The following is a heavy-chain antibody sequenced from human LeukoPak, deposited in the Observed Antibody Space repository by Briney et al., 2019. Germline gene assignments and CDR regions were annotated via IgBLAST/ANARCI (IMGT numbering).Heavy chain of an antibody. Sequence: PSETLSLXCAVYGGSFSGYYWSWIRQPPGKGLEWIGEINHSGSTNYNPSLKSRVTISVDTSKNQFSLKLSSVTAADTAVYYCARGRVREAVAGFDYWGQGTLVTVSS. CDR3: ARGRVREAVAGFDY. J-gene: IGHJ4*02. CDR1: GGSFSGYY. D-gene: IGHD6-19*01. CDR2: INHSGST. V-gene: IGHV4-34*01.